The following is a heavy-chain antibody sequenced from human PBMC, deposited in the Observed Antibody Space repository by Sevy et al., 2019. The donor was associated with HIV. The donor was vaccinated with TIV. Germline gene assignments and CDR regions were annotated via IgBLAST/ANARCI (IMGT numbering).Heavy chain of an antibody. D-gene: IGHD3-22*01. Sequence: GGSLRLSCAASGFTFNSYGMHWVRQAPGKGLEWVAVISYDGSNKYYADSVKGRSTISRDNSKNTLYLQINSLRAEDTAVYYCAKDRYYYDSSGYSVFDYWGQGTLVTVSS. CDR1: GFTFNSYG. V-gene: IGHV3-30*18. CDR3: AKDRYYYDSSGYSVFDY. CDR2: ISYDGSNK. J-gene: IGHJ4*02.